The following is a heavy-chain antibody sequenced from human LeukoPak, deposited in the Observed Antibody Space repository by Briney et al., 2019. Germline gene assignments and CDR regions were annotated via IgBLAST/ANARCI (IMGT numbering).Heavy chain of an antibody. Sequence: GGSLRLSCAASGFTVSSNYMSWVRQAPGKGLEWVSVIYSGGNTYYADSVKGRFTISRDNSKNTLYLQMNSLRAEDTAVYYCAYSYDSSGYGGYFDYWGQGTLVTVSS. CDR2: IYSGGNT. D-gene: IGHD3-22*01. CDR1: GFTVSSNY. CDR3: AYSYDSSGYGGYFDY. V-gene: IGHV3-53*01. J-gene: IGHJ4*02.